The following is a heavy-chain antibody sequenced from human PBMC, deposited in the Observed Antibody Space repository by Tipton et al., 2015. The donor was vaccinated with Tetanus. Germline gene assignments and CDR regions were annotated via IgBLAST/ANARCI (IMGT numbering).Heavy chain of an antibody. J-gene: IGHJ4*02. CDR1: GGSISSGGYY. CDR2: IYYSGST. Sequence: TLSLTCTVSGGSISSGGYYWSWIRQHPGKGLEWIGYIYYSGSTYYNPSLKSRVTISVDTSKNPFSLKLSSVTAADTAVYYCASVRSRVVAPPSFDYWGQGTLVTVSS. V-gene: IGHV4-31*03. CDR3: ASVRSRVVAPPSFDY. D-gene: IGHD5-12*01.